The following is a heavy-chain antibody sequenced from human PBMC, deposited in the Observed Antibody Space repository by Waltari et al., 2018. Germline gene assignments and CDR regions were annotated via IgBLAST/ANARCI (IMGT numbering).Heavy chain of an antibody. J-gene: IGHJ3*02. V-gene: IGHV1-2*06. Sequence: QVQLVQSGAVVKKPRASVKVSCRASGNTFTGYDMPWVRQAPGQGLEWMGRINPNSGGTNYAQKFQGRVTMTRDTSISTAYMELSRLRSDDTAVYYCARAFDDAFDIWGQGTMVTVSS. CDR2: INPNSGGT. CDR3: ARAFDDAFDI. D-gene: IGHD3-3*02. CDR1: GNTFTGYD.